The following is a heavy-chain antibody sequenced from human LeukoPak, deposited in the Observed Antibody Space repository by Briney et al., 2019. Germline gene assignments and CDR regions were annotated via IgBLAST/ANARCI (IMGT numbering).Heavy chain of an antibody. CDR1: GFTFDDYG. CDR2: INWNGGST. J-gene: IGHJ4*02. D-gene: IGHD5-18*01. CDR3: ARRATTERGHSYGLDY. V-gene: IGHV3-20*04. Sequence: GGSLRLSCAASGFTFDDYGMSWVRQAPGKGLEWVSGINWNGGSTGYADSVKGRFTISRDNAKNSLYLQMNSLRAEDTAVYYCARRATTERGHSYGLDYWGQGTLVTVSS.